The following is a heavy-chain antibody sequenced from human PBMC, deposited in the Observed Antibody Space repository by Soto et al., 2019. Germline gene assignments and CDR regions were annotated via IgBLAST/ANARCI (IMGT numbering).Heavy chain of an antibody. Sequence: GGSLRLSCAASGFTFSSYGMHWVRQAPGKGLEWVAVISYDGSNKYYADSVKGRFTISRDNSKNTLYLQMNSLRAEDTAVYYCAKALNWNADFDYWGQGTLVTVSS. D-gene: IGHD1-1*01. CDR3: AKALNWNADFDY. CDR1: GFTFSSYG. CDR2: ISYDGSNK. J-gene: IGHJ4*02. V-gene: IGHV3-30*18.